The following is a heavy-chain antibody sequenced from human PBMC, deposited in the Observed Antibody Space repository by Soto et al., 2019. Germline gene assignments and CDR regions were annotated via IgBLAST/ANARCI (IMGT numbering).Heavy chain of an antibody. CDR3: AKEAEIITFGGVILD. Sequence: EVQLVESGGGLVQPGRSLRLSCAASGFTFDDYAMHWVRQAPGKGLEWVSGISWNSGSIGYADSVKGRFTISRDNAKNSLYLQMNSLRAEDTALYYCAKEAEIITFGGVILDWGQGTLVTVSS. CDR1: GFTFDDYA. D-gene: IGHD3-16*02. CDR2: ISWNSGSI. V-gene: IGHV3-9*01. J-gene: IGHJ4*02.